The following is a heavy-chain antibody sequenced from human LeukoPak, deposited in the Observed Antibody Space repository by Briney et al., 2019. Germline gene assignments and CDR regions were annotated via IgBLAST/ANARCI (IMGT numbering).Heavy chain of an antibody. CDR3: ARARPYSVEQIGGLDI. V-gene: IGHV1-69*04. J-gene: IGHJ3*02. CDR2: IIPILGIA. D-gene: IGHD5/OR15-5a*01. CDR1: GGTFSSYA. Sequence: SVKVSCKASGGTFSSYAISWVRQAPGQGLEWMGRIIPILGIANYAQKFQGRVTITADKSMSTAYMELSSLRSEDTAVYYCARARPYSVEQIGGLDIWGQGTMVTVSS.